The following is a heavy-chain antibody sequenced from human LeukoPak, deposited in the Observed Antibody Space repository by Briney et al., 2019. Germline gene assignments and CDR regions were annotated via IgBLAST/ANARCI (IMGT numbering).Heavy chain of an antibody. CDR1: GGTFSIYA. D-gene: IGHD3-16*02. J-gene: IGHJ4*02. Sequence: SVKVSCKASGGTFSIYAISWVRQAPGQGLEWMGRIIPIFGTANYAQKFQGRVTITTDESTSIAYMELSSLRSDDTAVYYCARQDIGGVMVPSFDYWGQGTLVTVSS. CDR3: ARQDIGGVMVPSFDY. V-gene: IGHV1-69*05. CDR2: IIPIFGTA.